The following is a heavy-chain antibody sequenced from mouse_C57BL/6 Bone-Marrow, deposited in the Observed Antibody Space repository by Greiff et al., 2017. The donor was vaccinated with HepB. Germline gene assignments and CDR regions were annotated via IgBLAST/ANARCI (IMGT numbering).Heavy chain of an antibody. J-gene: IGHJ2*01. CDR3: ARDYYGSCFDY. V-gene: IGHV5-17*01. CDR2: ISSGSSTI. CDR1: GFTFSDYG. D-gene: IGHD1-1*01. Sequence: DVMLVESGGGLVKPGGSLKLSCAASGFTFSDYGMHWVRQAPEKGLEWVAYISSGSSTIYYADTVKGRFTISRDTAKNTLFLQMTSLRSEDTAMYYCARDYYGSCFDYWGQGTTLTVSS.